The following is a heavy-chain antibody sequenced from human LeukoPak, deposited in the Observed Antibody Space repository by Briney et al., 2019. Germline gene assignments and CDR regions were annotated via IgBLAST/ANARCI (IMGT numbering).Heavy chain of an antibody. D-gene: IGHD3-9*01. CDR3: AGTSRNTDIFDY. V-gene: IGHV4-59*12. Sequence: SETLSLTCTVSGGSISSYYWGWIRQPPGKGLEWIGYIYYSGSTNYNPSLKSRVTISVDTSKNQFSLKLSSVTAADTAVYYCAGTSRNTDIFDYWGQGTLVTVSS. CDR2: IYYSGST. CDR1: GGSISSYY. J-gene: IGHJ4*02.